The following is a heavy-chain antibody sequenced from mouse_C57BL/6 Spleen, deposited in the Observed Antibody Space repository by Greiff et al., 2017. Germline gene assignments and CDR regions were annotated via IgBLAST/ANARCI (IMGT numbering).Heavy chain of an antibody. CDR2: INPNSGST. V-gene: IGHV1-64*01. CDR3: ARRGSYDRVYFDY. CDR1: GYTFTSYW. J-gene: IGHJ2*01. D-gene: IGHD2-12*01. Sequence: QVQLQQPGAELVKPGASVKLSCKASGYTFTSYWMHWVKQRPGQGLEWIGMINPNSGSTNYNEKFKSKVTLTVDKSSSTAYMQLSSLTSEDSAVYDCARRGSYDRVYFDYWGQGTTLTVSS.